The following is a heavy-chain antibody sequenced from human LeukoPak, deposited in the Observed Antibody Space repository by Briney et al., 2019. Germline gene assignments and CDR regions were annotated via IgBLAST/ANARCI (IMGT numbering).Heavy chain of an antibody. Sequence: SETLSLTCTVSGGSISSGSYYWSWIRQPAGKGLEWIGRIYTSGSTNYNPSLKSRVTISVDTSKNQFSLKLSSVTAADTAVYYCARDRVVPAAIDYWGQGTLVTVSS. J-gene: IGHJ4*02. CDR3: ARDRVVPAAIDY. D-gene: IGHD2-2*01. V-gene: IGHV4-61*02. CDR1: GGSISSGSYY. CDR2: IYTSGST.